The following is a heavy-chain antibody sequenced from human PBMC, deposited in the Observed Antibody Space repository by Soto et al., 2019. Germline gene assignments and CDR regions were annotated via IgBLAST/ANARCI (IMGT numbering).Heavy chain of an antibody. V-gene: IGHV1-8*01. D-gene: IGHD3-3*01. CDR3: ARDGSGFLYYYYYYGMEV. CDR1: GYTFTSYD. Sequence: ASVKVSCKASGYTFTSYDINWVRQATGQGLEWMGWMNPNSGNTGYAQKFQGRVTMTRNTSISTAYMELSSLRSEDTAVYYCARDGSGFLYYYYYYGMEVWGEGTTVTVSS. CDR2: MNPNSGNT. J-gene: IGHJ6*04.